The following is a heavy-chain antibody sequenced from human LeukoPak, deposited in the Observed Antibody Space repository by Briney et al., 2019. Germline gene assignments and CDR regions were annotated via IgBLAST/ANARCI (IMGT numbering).Heavy chain of an antibody. J-gene: IGHJ4*02. Sequence: GGSLRLSCAASGFTFSSYWMHWVRQAPGKGLVWVSRINTDGSSTSYADSVKGRFTISRDNAKNTLYLQMNSLRAEDTAVYYCARGIHRSWSMDYWGQGTLVTVSS. D-gene: IGHD6-13*01. V-gene: IGHV3-74*01. CDR3: ARGIHRSWSMDY. CDR1: GFTFSSYW. CDR2: INTDGSST.